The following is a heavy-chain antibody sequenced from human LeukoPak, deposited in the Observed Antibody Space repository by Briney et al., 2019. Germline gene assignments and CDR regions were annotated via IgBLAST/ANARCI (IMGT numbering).Heavy chain of an antibody. CDR3: ARDRGHYDYVWGSYRSQLDY. V-gene: IGHV1-69*13. Sequence: EASVKVSCKASGGAFSSYAISWVRQAPGQGLEWMGGIIPIFGTANYAQKFQGRVTITADESTSTAYMELRSLRSDDTAVYYCARDRGHYDYVWGSYRSQLDYWGQGTLVTVSS. CDR1: GGAFSSYA. CDR2: IIPIFGTA. J-gene: IGHJ4*02. D-gene: IGHD3-16*02.